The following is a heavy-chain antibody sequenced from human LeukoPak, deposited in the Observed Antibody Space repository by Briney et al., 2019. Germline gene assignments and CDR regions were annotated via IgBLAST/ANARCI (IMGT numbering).Heavy chain of an antibody. J-gene: IGHJ4*02. V-gene: IGHV4-59*11. Sequence: SETLSLTCTVSGGSIRTHYWSWFRQPPGKGLEWIGYIYYTGSTNYNSSLKSRVTVSIDTSKNQFSLQVNSVTTADTAVYYCAREATKLTHPYFDYWGQGTLVTVSS. CDR3: AREATKLTHPYFDY. D-gene: IGHD1-1*01. CDR1: GGSIRTHY. CDR2: IYYTGST.